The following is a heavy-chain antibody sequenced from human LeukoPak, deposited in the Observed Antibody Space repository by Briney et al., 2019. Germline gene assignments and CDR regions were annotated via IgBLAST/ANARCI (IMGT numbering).Heavy chain of an antibody. J-gene: IGHJ4*02. D-gene: IGHD5-12*01. V-gene: IGHV1-8*01. CDR3: ARSPKGELRDSGYDHGFDY. Sequence: ASVKVSCKASGYTFTSFDINWVRPAAGQGLEWMGWMDPKSGNTGYAQKFQGRVTMTRNTSISTAYMELSSLRSEDTAVYYCARSPKGELRDSGYDHGFDYWGQGTLVTVSS. CDR1: GYTFTSFD. CDR2: MDPKSGNT.